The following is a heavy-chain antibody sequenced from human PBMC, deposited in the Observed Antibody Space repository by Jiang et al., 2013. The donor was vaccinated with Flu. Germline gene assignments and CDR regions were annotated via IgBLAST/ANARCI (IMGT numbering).Heavy chain of an antibody. J-gene: IGHJ4*02. Sequence: SLTCTVSGGSVSSGSYYWSWIRQPPGKGLEWIGYIYYSGSTNYNPSLKSRVTISVDTSKNQFSLKLSSVTAADTAVYYCARTGIAARGLLDYWGQGTLVTVSS. CDR2: IYYSGST. V-gene: IGHV4-61*01. CDR1: GGSVSSGSYY. D-gene: IGHD6-6*01. CDR3: ARTGIAARGLLDY.